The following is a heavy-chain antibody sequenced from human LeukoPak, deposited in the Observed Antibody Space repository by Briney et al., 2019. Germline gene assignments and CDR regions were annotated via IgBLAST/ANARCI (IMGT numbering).Heavy chain of an antibody. CDR1: GGTFSRYA. D-gene: IGHD2-15*01. Sequence: ASVKVSCKASGGTFSRYAISWVRQAPGQGLEWMGGIIPIFGTANYAQKFQGRVTITADESTSTAYMELSSLRSEDTAVYYCARAPVLEYCSGGSCYSGADYLQNDYWGQGTLVTVSS. V-gene: IGHV1-69*13. CDR2: IIPIFGTA. CDR3: ARAPVLEYCSGGSCYSGADYLQNDY. J-gene: IGHJ4*02.